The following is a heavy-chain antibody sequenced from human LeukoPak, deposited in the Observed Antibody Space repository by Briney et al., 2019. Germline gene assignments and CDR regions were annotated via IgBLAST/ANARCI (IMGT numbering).Heavy chain of an antibody. J-gene: IGHJ4*02. CDR2: IYYSGST. Sequence: PSETLSVTCTVSGGSISSYYWSWIRQPPEKGLEWIGYIYYSGSTNYNPSLKSRVTISVDTSKNQFSLKLSSVTAADTAVYYCASSVYDYYPYYFDYWGQGTLVTVSS. CDR3: ASSVYDYYPYYFDY. V-gene: IGHV4-59*01. D-gene: IGHD3-16*01. CDR1: GGSISSYY.